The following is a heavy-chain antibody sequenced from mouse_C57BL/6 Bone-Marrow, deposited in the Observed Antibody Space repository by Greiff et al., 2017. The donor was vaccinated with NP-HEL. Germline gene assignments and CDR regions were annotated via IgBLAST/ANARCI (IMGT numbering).Heavy chain of an antibody. CDR1: GYSFTDYN. V-gene: IGHV1-39*01. CDR2: INPNYGTT. Sequence: VQLKASGPELVKPGASVKISCKASGYSFTDYNMNWVKQSNGKSLEWIGVINPNYGTTSYNQKFKGKATLTVDQSSSTAYIQLNSLTSEDSAVYYCALITTVVEYFDVWGTGTTVTVSS. J-gene: IGHJ1*03. CDR3: ALITTVVEYFDV. D-gene: IGHD1-1*01.